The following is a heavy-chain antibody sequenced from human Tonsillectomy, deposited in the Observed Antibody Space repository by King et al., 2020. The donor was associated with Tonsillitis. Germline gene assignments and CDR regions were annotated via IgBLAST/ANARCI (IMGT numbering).Heavy chain of an antibody. CDR1: GGTFSSNT. V-gene: IGHV1-69*01. CDR3: ARDDQLLIY. Sequence: VQLVESGAEVKMPGSSVKVSCKASGGTFSSNTFIWVRQAPGQGLEYMGGITPILGTTHNAQKFQGRVTITADESTSTAYMELSSLRSEDTAVYCCARDDQLLIYWGQGTLVTASS. D-gene: IGHD2-2*01. J-gene: IGHJ4*02. CDR2: ITPILGTT.